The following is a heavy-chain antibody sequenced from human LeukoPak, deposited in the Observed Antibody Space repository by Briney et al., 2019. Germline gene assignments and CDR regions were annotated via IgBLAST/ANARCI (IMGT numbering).Heavy chain of an antibody. CDR3: ARDGGIFGLV. Sequence: PSQTLSLTCTVSGGSISSGGYYWSWIRQPPGKGLEWIGYIYHSGSTYYNPSLKSRVTISVDRSKNQFSLKLSSVTAADTAVYYCARDGGIFGLVWGQGTMVTVSS. V-gene: IGHV4-30-2*01. D-gene: IGHD3/OR15-3a*01. CDR2: IYHSGST. CDR1: GGSISSGGYY. J-gene: IGHJ3*01.